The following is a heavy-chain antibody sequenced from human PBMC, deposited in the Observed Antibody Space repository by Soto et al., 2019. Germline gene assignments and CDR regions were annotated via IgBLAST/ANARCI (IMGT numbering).Heavy chain of an antibody. CDR2: ITCSGSDT. Sequence: GGSLRLSCAASGFTFDNYAMGWVRQAPGKGLEWVSAITCSGSDTYYLDSVKGRFTISRDNSKNTLYLQMNSLRAEDTAICYCAKLGSSTWSPHYYFDYWGQGTLVTVSS. CDR1: GFTFDNYA. CDR3: AKLGSSTWSPHYYFDY. D-gene: IGHD2-2*01. V-gene: IGHV3-23*01. J-gene: IGHJ4*02.